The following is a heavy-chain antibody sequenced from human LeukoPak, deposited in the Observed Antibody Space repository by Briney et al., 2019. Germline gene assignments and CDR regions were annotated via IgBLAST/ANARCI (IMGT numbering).Heavy chain of an antibody. V-gene: IGHV3-7*01. CDR1: GFDFSTQW. CDR3: AELGITMIGGV. J-gene: IGHJ6*04. Sequence: GGSLRLSCAASGFDFSTQWMSWVRQAPGKGLEWVAIVNQGATQKYYVDSVKGRFTISRDNAKNSLYLQMNSLRAEDTAVYYCAELGITMIGGVWGKGTTVTVSS. CDR2: VNQGATQK. D-gene: IGHD3-10*02.